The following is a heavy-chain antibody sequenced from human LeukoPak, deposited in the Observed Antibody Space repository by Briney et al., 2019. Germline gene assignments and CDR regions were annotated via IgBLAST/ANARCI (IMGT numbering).Heavy chain of an antibody. J-gene: IGHJ4*02. CDR2: IKEDGSEK. Sequence: PGGPLRLSCAASGFIFSSYWMSWVRQAPGKGLEWVANIKEDGSEKYYVDSVKGRFTISRDNAKNSLYLQMNSLRAEDTAVYYCANQGYQLPKDYWGQGTLVTVSS. CDR3: ANQGYQLPKDY. D-gene: IGHD2-2*01. CDR1: GFIFSSYW. V-gene: IGHV3-7*01.